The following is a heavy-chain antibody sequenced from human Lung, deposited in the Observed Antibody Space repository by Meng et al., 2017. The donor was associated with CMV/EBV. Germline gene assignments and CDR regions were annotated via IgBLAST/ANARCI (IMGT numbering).Heavy chain of an antibody. CDR1: GGGVGSSSG. CDR2: IYHSGST. D-gene: IGHD6-19*01. CDR3: ARVGQWLPIDY. Sequence: GARCVAGGGAGGGVGSSSGGRWVRQPPGKGLEWIGEIYHSGSTNYNPSLKSRVTISVDKSKNQFSLNLSSVTAADTAVYYCARVGQWLPIDYWGQGTLVTVSS. J-gene: IGHJ4*02. V-gene: IGHV4-4*02.